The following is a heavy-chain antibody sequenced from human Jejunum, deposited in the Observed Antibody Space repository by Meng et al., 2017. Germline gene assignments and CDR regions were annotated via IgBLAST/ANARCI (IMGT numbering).Heavy chain of an antibody. J-gene: IGHJ5*02. D-gene: IGHD3-10*01. Sequence: QVQLVQSGAEVKKPGASVKVSCKASGYTFTNHYMHWVRQAPGQGLEWMGVINPSGDRTIYAQKFQGRLSMTRDTSTSTLYMELSSLRFEDTAAYYCARDNSDSSTSWWFDLWGQGTLVTVSS. V-gene: IGHV1-46*01. CDR1: GYTFTNHY. CDR2: INPSGDRT. CDR3: ARDNSDSSTSWWFDL.